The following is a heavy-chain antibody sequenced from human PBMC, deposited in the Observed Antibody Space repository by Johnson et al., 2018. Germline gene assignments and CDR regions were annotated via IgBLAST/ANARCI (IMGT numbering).Heavy chain of an antibody. Sequence: VQLVESGGGLVKPGGSLRLSCTTSGFSFTDTWMTWVRQAPGKGLEWVGRIKSKTDGGTTDYAAPVKGRFTISRDDSKKTLYLQMNSLKTEDTAVYYCAPYACDIWGQGTMVTVSS. CDR1: GFSFTDTW. J-gene: IGHJ3*02. CDR2: IKSKTDGGTT. V-gene: IGHV3-15*07. CDR3: APYACDI.